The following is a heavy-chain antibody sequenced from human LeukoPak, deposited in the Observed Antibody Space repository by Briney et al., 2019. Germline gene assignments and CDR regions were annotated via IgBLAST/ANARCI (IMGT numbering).Heavy chain of an antibody. CDR3: ARVSGYDYHYYYYGMDV. CDR2: ISAYNGNT. D-gene: IGHD5-12*01. CDR1: GYTFTSYG. J-gene: IGHJ6*02. V-gene: IGHV1-18*01. Sequence: ASVKVSCKASGYTFTSYGIGWVRQAPGQGLEWMGWISAYNGNTNYAQKLQGRVTMTTDTSTSTAYMELRSLRSDDTAVYYCARVSGYDYHYYYYGMDVGGQGTRVTVS.